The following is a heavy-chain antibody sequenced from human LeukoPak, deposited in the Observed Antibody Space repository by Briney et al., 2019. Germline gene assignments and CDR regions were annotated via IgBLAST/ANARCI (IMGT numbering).Heavy chain of an antibody. CDR1: GFTFSSYA. CDR3: AKELTVSGYSSGYYYYGMDV. J-gene: IGHJ6*02. CDR2: ISGSGGST. D-gene: IGHD6-19*01. Sequence: GGSLRLSCAASGFTFSSYAMHWVRQAPGKGLEWVSAISGSGGSTYYADSVKGRFTISRDNSKNTLYLQMNSLRAEDTAVYYCAKELTVSGYSSGYYYYGMDVWGQGTTVTVSS. V-gene: IGHV3-23*01.